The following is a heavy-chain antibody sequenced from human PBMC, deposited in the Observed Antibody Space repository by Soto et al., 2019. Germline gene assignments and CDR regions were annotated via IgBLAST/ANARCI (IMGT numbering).Heavy chain of an antibody. CDR3: AREYLGVDTDNWFDP. CDR2: IYYSGST. Sequence: QVQLQESGPGLVKPSQTLSLTCTVSGGSISSGGYYWSWIRQHPGKGLEWIGYIYYSGSTYYNPSLKSRVTISVDTSKNQFSLKLSSVTAADTAVYYCAREYLGVDTDNWFDPWGQGTLVTVSS. CDR1: GGSISSGGYY. J-gene: IGHJ5*02. V-gene: IGHV4-31*03. D-gene: IGHD5-18*01.